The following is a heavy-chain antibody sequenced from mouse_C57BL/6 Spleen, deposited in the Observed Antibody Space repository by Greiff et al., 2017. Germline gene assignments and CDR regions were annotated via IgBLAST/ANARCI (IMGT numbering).Heavy chain of an antibody. CDR1: GYTFTEYT. CDR3: ARHARDSSGYGYYFDY. J-gene: IGHJ2*01. CDR2: FYPGSGSI. V-gene: IGHV1-62-2*01. Sequence: QVQLQQSGAELVKPGASVKLSCKASGYTFTEYTIHWVKQRSGQGLEWIGWFYPGSGSIKYNEKFKDKDTLTADKSSSTVYMDLSRLTSADSAVYFCARHARDSSGYGYYFDYWGQGTTLTVAS. D-gene: IGHD3-2*02.